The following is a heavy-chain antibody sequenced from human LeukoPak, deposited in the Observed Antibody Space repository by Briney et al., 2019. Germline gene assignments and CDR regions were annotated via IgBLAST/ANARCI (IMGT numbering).Heavy chain of an antibody. CDR2: IYTGGGR. J-gene: IGHJ4*02. V-gene: IGHV3-53*01. Sequence: PGGSLRLSCVASGFTFITYSMNWVRQAPGKELEWVSVIYTGGGRYYADSVRGRFTISRDTSKNMVFLQMNSLRVEDTAVYYCARGIDYWGRGTLVTVSS. CDR3: ARGIDY. CDR1: GFTFITYS.